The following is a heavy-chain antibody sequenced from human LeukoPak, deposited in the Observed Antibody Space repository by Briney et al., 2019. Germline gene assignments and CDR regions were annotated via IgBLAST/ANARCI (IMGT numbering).Heavy chain of an antibody. Sequence: GASVKVSCKASGYTFTGYYMHWVRQAPGQGLEWMGWINPNSGGTNYAQKFQGRVAMTRDTSISTAYMELSRQRSDDTAVYYCARGYYGSGGEFDYWGQGTLVTVFS. J-gene: IGHJ4*02. CDR1: GYTFTGYY. CDR3: ARGYYGSGGEFDY. V-gene: IGHV1-2*02. CDR2: INPNSGGT. D-gene: IGHD3-10*01.